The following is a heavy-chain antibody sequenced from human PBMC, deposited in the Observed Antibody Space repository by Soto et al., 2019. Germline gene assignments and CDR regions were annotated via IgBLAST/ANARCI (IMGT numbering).Heavy chain of an antibody. CDR1: GGSISSYY. J-gene: IGHJ4*02. CDR3: ARDPGSSGWDFDY. D-gene: IGHD6-19*01. V-gene: IGHV4-59*12. Sequence: QVQLQESGPGLVKPSETLSLTCTVSGGSISSYYWSWIRQPPGKGLEWIGYIYYSGSTNYNPSLKSRVTISVDKSKNQFSLKLSSVTAADTAVYYCARDPGSSGWDFDYWGQGTLVTVSS. CDR2: IYYSGST.